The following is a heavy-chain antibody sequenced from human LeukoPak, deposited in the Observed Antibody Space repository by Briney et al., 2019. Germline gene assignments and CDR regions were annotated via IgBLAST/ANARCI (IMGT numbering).Heavy chain of an antibody. CDR1: GDSFNSYA. CDR3: ARHSGYHSTMYLDY. D-gene: IGHD3-22*01. Sequence: SVRVSCKTSGDSFNSYAISWVRQAPGQGLEWMGGITAIFRTTNYAQKFQGRVTITADGSMSTVYMELSSLRSEDTAVYYCARHSGYHSTMYLDYWGQGTLVTVTS. J-gene: IGHJ4*02. V-gene: IGHV1-69*13. CDR2: ITAIFRTT.